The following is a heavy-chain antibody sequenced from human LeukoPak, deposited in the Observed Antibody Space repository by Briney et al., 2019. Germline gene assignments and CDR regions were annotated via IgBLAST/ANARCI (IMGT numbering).Heavy chain of an antibody. CDR1: GGSISSYY. D-gene: IGHD4-17*01. Sequence: SETLSLTCTVSGGSISSYYWSWIRQPAGKGLEWIGRIYTSGSTNYNPSLKSRLTISVDTSKNQFSLKLSSVTAADTDGYYCARDGHYGDYLDAFDIWGQGTMVTVSS. CDR3: ARDGHYGDYLDAFDI. J-gene: IGHJ3*02. CDR2: IYTSGST. V-gene: IGHV4-4*07.